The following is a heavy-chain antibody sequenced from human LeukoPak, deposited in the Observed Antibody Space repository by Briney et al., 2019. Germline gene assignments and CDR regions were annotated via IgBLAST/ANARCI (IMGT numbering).Heavy chain of an antibody. CDR1: GFTFSAYW. J-gene: IGHJ4*02. CDR2: IKEDGTEK. CDR3: ARGRWSDY. Sequence: GGSLRLSCAASGFTFSAYWMTWVRQAPGRGLEWVANIKEDGTEKNYVDSVKGRFTISRDNVKKSLYLEMNSLRVEDTAVYYCARGRWSDYWGQGTQVTVSS. V-gene: IGHV3-7*01. D-gene: IGHD5-24*01.